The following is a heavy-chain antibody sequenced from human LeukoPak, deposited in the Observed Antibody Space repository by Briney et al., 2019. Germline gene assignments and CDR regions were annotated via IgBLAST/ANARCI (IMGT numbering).Heavy chain of an antibody. J-gene: IGHJ1*01. CDR2: ISSSSSTI. D-gene: IGHD6-6*01. Sequence: GGSLRLPCSAFGFTFSSYSMNWVRQAPGKGLEWVSYISSSSSTIYYADSVKGRFTISRDNAKNSLYLQMNSLRAEDTAVYYCARGTYSSSKYFQHWGQGTLVTVSS. V-gene: IGHV3-48*01. CDR1: GFTFSSYS. CDR3: ARGTYSSSKYFQH.